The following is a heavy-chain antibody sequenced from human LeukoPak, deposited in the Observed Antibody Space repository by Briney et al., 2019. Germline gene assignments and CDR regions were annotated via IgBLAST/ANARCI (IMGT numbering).Heavy chain of an antibody. Sequence: SETLSLTCAVYGGSFSGYYWSWIRQPPGKGLEWIGEITHSGGTNYNPSLKSRVTISVDTSKNQFSLKLSSVTAADTAVYYCARTTEAHSWRTRYYDYYMDVWGKGTTVTVSS. CDR2: ITHSGGT. J-gene: IGHJ6*03. V-gene: IGHV4-34*01. CDR3: ARTTEAHSWRTRYYDYYMDV. D-gene: IGHD6-13*01. CDR1: GGSFSGYY.